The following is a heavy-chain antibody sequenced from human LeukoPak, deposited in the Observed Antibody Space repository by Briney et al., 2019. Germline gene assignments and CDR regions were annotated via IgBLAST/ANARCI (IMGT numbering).Heavy chain of an antibody. CDR2: IYSGGST. CDR3: ARGKVISPSVN. V-gene: IGHV3-66*01. Sequence: PGGSLRLSCAASGFTVSSNYMSWVRQAPGKGLEWVSVIYSGGSTYYADSVKGRFTISRDNSKNTLYLQMNSLRAEDTAVYYCARGKVISPSVNWGQGTLVTVSS. J-gene: IGHJ4*02. D-gene: IGHD3-22*01. CDR1: GFTVSSNY.